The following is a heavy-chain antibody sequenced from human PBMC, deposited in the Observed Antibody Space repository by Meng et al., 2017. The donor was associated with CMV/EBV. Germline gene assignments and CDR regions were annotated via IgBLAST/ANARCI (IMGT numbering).Heavy chain of an antibody. CDR2: IIPILGIA. V-gene: IGHV1-69*10. CDR1: GGTFSSYA. CDR3: ASAVGWLGYYYYGMDV. J-gene: IGHJ6*02. Sequence: VKVSCKASGGTFSSYAISWVRQAPGQGLEWMGGIIPILGIANYAQKFQGRVTITADKSTSTAYMELSSLRSEDTAVYYCASAVGWLGYYYYGMDVWGQGTTVTVSS. D-gene: IGHD6-19*01.